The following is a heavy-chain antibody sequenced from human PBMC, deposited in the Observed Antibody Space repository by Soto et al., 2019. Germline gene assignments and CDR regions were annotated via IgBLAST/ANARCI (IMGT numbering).Heavy chain of an antibody. CDR1: GFTFTEYS. D-gene: IGHD2-15*01. CDR2: ISYSGETK. V-gene: IGHV3-48*02. Sequence: GGSLRLSCVTSGFTFTEYSMNWVRQAPGKGLEWVSYISYSGETKYYADSLKGRYAISRDDAKNSVYLQMNSLRDEDTAFYYCVRGVVVVVGSTAENFDHWGQGTLVTVSS. CDR3: VRGVVVVVGSTAENFDH. J-gene: IGHJ4*02.